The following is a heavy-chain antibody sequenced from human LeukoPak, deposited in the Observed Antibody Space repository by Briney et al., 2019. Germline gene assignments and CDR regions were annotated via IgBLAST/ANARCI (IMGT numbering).Heavy chain of an antibody. CDR3: ATSSYGYSSSWPEDH. J-gene: IGHJ4*02. Sequence: GRSLRLSCAASGFTFSSYAMHWVRQAPGKGLEWVAVISYDGSNKYYADSVKGRFIVSRDNSKNTLYLQMNSLRAEDTAVYYCATSSYGYSSSWPEDHWGQGTLVTVSS. D-gene: IGHD6-13*01. CDR1: GFTFSSYA. V-gene: IGHV3-30-3*01. CDR2: ISYDGSNK.